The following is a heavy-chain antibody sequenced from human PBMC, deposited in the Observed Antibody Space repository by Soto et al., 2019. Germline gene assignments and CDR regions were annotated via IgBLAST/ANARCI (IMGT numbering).Heavy chain of an antibody. CDR3: ARPIQYYFDTSAQSAWFDP. CDR2: IIPIFSTP. CDR1: GGTFGSYA. D-gene: IGHD3-22*01. J-gene: IGHJ5*02. V-gene: IGHV1-69*13. Sequence: ASVKVSCKASGGTFGSYAISWVRQAPGQGLEWMGGIIPIFSTPNYAQKFQGRVTITADESTSTAYMELSSLRSEDTAVYYCARPIQYYFDTSAQSAWFDPWGQGTLVTVSS.